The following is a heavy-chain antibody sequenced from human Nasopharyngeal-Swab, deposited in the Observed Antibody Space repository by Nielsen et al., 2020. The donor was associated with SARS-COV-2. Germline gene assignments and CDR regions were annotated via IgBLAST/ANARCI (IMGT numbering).Heavy chain of an antibody. J-gene: IGHJ6*02. CDR2: IGTAGDT. CDR1: GFTFSSYD. Sequence: GESLKISCAASGFTFSSYDMHWVRQATGKGLEWVSAIGTAGDTYYPGSVKGRFTISRENAKKSLYLQMNSLRAGDTAVYYCARALAPYSGYDYDYYYGMDVWGQGTPVTVSS. D-gene: IGHD5-12*01. CDR3: ARALAPYSGYDYDYYYGMDV. V-gene: IGHV3-13*04.